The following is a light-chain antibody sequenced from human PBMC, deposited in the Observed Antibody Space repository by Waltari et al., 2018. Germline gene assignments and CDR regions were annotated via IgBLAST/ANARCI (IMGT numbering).Light chain of an antibody. J-gene: IGKJ4*01. CDR3: QQRDSWPLT. CDR1: QNVGSQ. CDR2: DVS. Sequence: VFTHPPATLSVSPGEPPPLSCKASQNVGSQLGWYQQRPGQAPRLLIDDVSNRATGVPARFSGSGSGTDFTLTISSLEPEDVAVYYCQQRDSWPLTFGGGTKVEIK. V-gene: IGKV3-11*01.